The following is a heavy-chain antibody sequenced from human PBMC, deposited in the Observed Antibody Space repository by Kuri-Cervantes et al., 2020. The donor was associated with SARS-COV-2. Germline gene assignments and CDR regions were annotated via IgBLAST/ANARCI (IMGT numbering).Heavy chain of an antibody. D-gene: IGHD3-9*01. CDR3: ARVLNRDFDWSEAFDI. J-gene: IGHJ3*02. V-gene: IGHV3-9*01. Sequence: GGSLRLSCAVSRLTFDDYAMHWVRQAPGKGLEGVSGIGGNSGTMGCAESVKGRFIISRDDAKNSLYLKMNSLRAEDTAVYYCARVLNRDFDWSEAFDIWGQGTMVTVSS. CDR2: IGGNSGTM. CDR1: RLTFDDYA.